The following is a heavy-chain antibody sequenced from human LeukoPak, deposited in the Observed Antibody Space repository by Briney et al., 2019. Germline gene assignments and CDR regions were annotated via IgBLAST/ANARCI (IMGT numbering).Heavy chain of an antibody. V-gene: IGHV3-23*01. CDR1: GFTFSSFA. J-gene: IGHJ5*02. Sequence: GGSLRLSCAGSGFTFSSFAMTWVRQAPGKGPEWVSAISVSGGNTYYVDSVKGRFTVSRDNSKNTLYLQMNSLRAEDTAVYYCAKDSMVRGVIIPSWGQGTLVTVSS. CDR2: ISVSGGNT. D-gene: IGHD3-10*01. CDR3: AKDSMVRGVIIPS.